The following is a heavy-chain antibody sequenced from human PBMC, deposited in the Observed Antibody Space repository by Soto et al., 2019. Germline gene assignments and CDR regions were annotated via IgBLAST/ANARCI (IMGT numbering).Heavy chain of an antibody. CDR3: ARGILYCSSTSCPKSAGNDY. CDR2: INHSGST. CDR1: DGSFSGYY. D-gene: IGHD2-2*01. Sequence: PSETLSLTCAVYDGSFSGYYWSWIRQPPGKGLEWIGEINHSGSTNYNPSLKSRVTMTRDTSTSTVYMELSSLRSEDTAVYYCARGILYCSSTSCPKSAGNDYWGQGTLVTVSS. J-gene: IGHJ4*02. V-gene: IGHV4-34*01.